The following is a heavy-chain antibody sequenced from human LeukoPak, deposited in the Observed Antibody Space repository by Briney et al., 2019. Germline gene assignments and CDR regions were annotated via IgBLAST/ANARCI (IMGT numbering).Heavy chain of an antibody. D-gene: IGHD3-16*01. CDR1: GFLFTNAW. CDR3: TGGGAYLFGRGF. V-gene: IGHV3-15*01. J-gene: IGHJ4*02. CDR2: IKSKTDGGTI. Sequence: GGSLRLSCEASGFLFTNAWMTWVRQAPGKGPEWLGLIKSKTDGGTIDYAAPVKGRFTISRDDSKNTVFLQMNSLKTEDTAVYYCTGGGAYLFGRGFRGQGTLVTVSS.